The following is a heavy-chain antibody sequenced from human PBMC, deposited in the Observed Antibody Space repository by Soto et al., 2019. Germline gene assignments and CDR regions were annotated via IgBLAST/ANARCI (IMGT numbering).Heavy chain of an antibody. CDR1: GYTFTSYG. CDR3: ARGDYYDSSGYYYHNAFDI. V-gene: IGHV1-18*01. D-gene: IGHD3-22*01. Sequence: ASVKVSCTDSGYTFTSYGISWVRQAPGQGLEWMGWISAYSGNTNYAQKLQGRVTMTTDTSTSTAYMELRSLRSDDTAVYYCARGDYYDSSGYYYHNAFDIWGQGTMVTVSS. J-gene: IGHJ3*02. CDR2: ISAYSGNT.